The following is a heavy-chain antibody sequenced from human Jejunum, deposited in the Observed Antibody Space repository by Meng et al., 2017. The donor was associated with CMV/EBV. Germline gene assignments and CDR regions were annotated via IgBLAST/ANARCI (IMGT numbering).Heavy chain of an antibody. J-gene: IGHJ5*02. CDR1: SGGNY. CDR2: IYYSGTT. CDR3: ARAPTYCSSTYCSDSWFDP. V-gene: IGHV4-31*02. Sequence: SGGNYWSWIRQHPGKGPEWIGYIYYSGTTNYNPSLKSRTTISIDTSNNQFSLKLSSVTAADTAVYYCARAPTYCSSTYCSDSWFDPWGQGTLVTVSS. D-gene: IGHD2-2*01.